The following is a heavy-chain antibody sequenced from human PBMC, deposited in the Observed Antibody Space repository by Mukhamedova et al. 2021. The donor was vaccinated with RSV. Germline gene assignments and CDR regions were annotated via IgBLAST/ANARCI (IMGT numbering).Heavy chain of an antibody. CDR3: ARLSVAGSLYYFDD. CDR2: TNHTGST. D-gene: IGHD6-19*01. V-gene: IGHV4-34*01. J-gene: IGHJ4*02. Sequence: GETNHTGSTNYNPSLKSRVTISADTSKNQFSLKLSSVTAADTAVYYCARLSVAGSLYYFDDWGQGTLVTVSS.